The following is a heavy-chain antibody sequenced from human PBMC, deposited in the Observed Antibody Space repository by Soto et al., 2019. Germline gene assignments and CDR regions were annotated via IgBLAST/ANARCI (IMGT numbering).Heavy chain of an antibody. CDR1: GFTFSSYA. Sequence: EVQLLESGGGLVQPGGSLRLSCAASGFTFSSYAMSWVRQAPGKGLEWVSAISGSGGSTYYAHSVKGRFTISRDNSKNTLYLQMNSLRAEDTAVYYCAKGDDYSNYKGSYWGQGTLVTVSS. CDR2: ISGSGGST. J-gene: IGHJ4*02. V-gene: IGHV3-23*01. D-gene: IGHD4-4*01. CDR3: AKGDDYSNYKGSY.